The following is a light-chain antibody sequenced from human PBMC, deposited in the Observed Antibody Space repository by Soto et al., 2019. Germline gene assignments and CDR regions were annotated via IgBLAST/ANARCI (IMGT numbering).Light chain of an antibody. CDR3: AAWDDSLNSRV. CDR1: NSNIGSNT. CDR2: YDN. J-gene: IGLJ1*01. Sequence: QSVLTQPPSASGTPGQRVTISCSGSNSNIGSNTVNWYQQLPGTAPKLLIYYDNLRPSGVPDRLSGSTSATTAALATSGLQSDDEADYYCAAWDDSLNSRVFGTGTKVTVL. V-gene: IGLV1-44*01.